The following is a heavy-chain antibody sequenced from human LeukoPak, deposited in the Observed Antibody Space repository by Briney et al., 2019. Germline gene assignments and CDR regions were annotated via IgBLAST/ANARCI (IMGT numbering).Heavy chain of an antibody. CDR2: IDHSGST. D-gene: IGHD3-10*01. Sequence: SEILSLTCAVYGGSFSGYYWSWIRQPPGKGLEWIGEIDHSGSTNYNPSLKSRVTISIDTSKNQFSLKLSSVTAADTAVYYCAGASYYYGSGRNWFDPWGQGTLVTVSS. J-gene: IGHJ5*02. V-gene: IGHV4-34*01. CDR1: GGSFSGYY. CDR3: AGASYYYGSGRNWFDP.